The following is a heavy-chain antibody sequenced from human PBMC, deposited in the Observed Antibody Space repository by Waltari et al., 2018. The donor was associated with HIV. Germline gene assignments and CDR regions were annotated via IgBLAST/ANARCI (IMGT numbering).Heavy chain of an antibody. CDR1: GFTFRSYW. CDR2: IKQDGSEK. V-gene: IGHV3-7*01. J-gene: IGHJ4*02. CDR3: ARDRVATISFDY. Sequence: EVQLVASGGGLVQPGGSLRLSCAASGFTFRSYWMSWVRQAPGKGLEWVANIKQDGSEKYYVDSVKGRFTISRDNAKNSLYLQMNSLRAEDTAVYYCARDRVATISFDYWGQGTLVTVSS. D-gene: IGHD5-12*01.